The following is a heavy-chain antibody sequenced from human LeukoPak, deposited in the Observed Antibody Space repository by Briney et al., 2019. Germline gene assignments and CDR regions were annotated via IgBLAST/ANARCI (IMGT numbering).Heavy chain of an antibody. CDR2: ISYDGSNK. V-gene: IGHV3-30*04. CDR3: ARASILLWFGELMDY. Sequence: GGSLRLSCAASGFTFSSYAMHWVRQAPGKGLEWVAVISYDGSNKYYADSVKGRFTISRDNSKYTLYLQMNSLRAEDTAVYYCARASILLWFGELMDYWGQGTLVTVSS. CDR1: GFTFSSYA. D-gene: IGHD3-10*01. J-gene: IGHJ4*02.